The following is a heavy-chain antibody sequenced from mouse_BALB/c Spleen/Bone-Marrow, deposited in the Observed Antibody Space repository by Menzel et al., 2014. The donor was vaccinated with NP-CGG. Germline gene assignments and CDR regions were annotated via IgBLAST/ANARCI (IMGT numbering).Heavy chain of an antibody. D-gene: IGHD2-14*01. J-gene: IGHJ4*01. CDR3: AREVRAPWYAMDY. V-gene: IGHV1-67*01. CDR1: GYKFTDYA. CDR2: ISTYNGNT. Sequence: VKLVQSGPELVRPGVSVKISCKGSGYKFTDYAMHWVKQSHAKSLEWIGVISTYNGNTNYNPKFKGKATMTVDKSSSAAYIKLARLKPGNLATYYCAREVRAPWYAMDYWGQGTSVTVSS.